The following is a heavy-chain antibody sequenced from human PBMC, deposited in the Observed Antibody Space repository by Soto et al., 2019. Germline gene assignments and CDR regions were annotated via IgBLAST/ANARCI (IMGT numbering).Heavy chain of an antibody. CDR3: TRRAVGATTDDAFDI. V-gene: IGHV3-73*02. J-gene: IGHJ3*02. Sequence: EVQLVESGGGLVQPGGSLKLSCAASGFTFSGSAMHWVRQASGKGLEWVGRIRSKANSYATAYAASVKGRFTISRDDSKNTAYLQMNSLKTEDTAVYYCTRRAVGATTDDAFDIWGQGTMVTASS. CDR2: IRSKANSYAT. CDR1: GFTFSGSA. D-gene: IGHD1-26*01.